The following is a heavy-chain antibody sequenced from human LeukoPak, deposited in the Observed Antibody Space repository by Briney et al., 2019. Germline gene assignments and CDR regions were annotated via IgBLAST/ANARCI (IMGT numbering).Heavy chain of an antibody. V-gene: IGHV3-23*01. D-gene: IGHD3-9*01. CDR1: GFTFSTYA. J-gene: IGHJ4*02. Sequence: GGSLRLSCAASGFTFSTYAVNWVRQAPGKGLEWVSAITGSGGATYYADSVKGRFTISRDNSKNTLYLQMSSLRAEDTAVYYCARDEPDILTGYYPSYWGQGTLVTVSS. CDR2: ITGSGGAT. CDR3: ARDEPDILTGYYPSY.